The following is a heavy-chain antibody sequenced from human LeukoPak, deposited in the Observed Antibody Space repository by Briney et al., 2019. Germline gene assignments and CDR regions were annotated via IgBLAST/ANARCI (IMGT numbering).Heavy chain of an antibody. V-gene: IGHV3-30*03. J-gene: IGHJ4*02. CDR1: GFSLTTFD. CDR2: ISYDGRDI. Sequence: GRSLRLSCAASGFSLTTFDIHWVRQAPGKGLEWVALISYDGRDIYYLDSVEGRFTISRDNSKNTVYLQMNSLRTEDTAVYYCARSDYGGMPDYWGQGTLVTVSS. CDR3: ARSDYGGMPDY. D-gene: IGHD4-23*01.